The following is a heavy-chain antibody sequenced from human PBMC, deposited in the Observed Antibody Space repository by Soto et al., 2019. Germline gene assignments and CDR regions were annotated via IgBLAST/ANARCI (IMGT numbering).Heavy chain of an antibody. CDR2: IYYSGST. J-gene: IGHJ4*02. D-gene: IGHD3-10*01. Sequence: SETLSLTCTVSGGSISSYYWSWIRQPPGKGLEWIGYIYYSGSTNYNPSLKSRVTISVDTSKNQFSLKLSSVTAADTAVYYCARPPEDLWCLDYWGQGTLVTVS. CDR1: GGSISSYY. CDR3: ARPPEDLWCLDY. V-gene: IGHV4-59*08.